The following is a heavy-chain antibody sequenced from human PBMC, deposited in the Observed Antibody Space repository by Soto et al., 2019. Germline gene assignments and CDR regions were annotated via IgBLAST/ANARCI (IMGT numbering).Heavy chain of an antibody. CDR1: GFTFSSYW. D-gene: IGHD3-10*01. Sequence: EVQLVESGGGLVQPGGSLRLSCAASGFTFSSYWMHWVRQAPGKGLVWVSQINTDGSGTTYADSVTGRFTISRDNAKSTLSLQMNSLRADDTAVYHCVRDGASGEWDYWGQGILVTVSS. CDR2: INTDGSGT. CDR3: VRDGASGEWDY. V-gene: IGHV3-74*01. J-gene: IGHJ4*02.